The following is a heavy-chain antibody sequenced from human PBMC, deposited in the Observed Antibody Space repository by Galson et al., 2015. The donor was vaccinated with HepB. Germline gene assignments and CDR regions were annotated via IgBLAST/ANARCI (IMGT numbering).Heavy chain of an antibody. Sequence: SLRLSCAASGFNFGFFAMSWVRQAPGKGLEWVSDISGSGRKTNYADSVKGRFTVSRDNSRNTLYLQMSSLTAEDTAIYSCAKDVRGGPSGWPDHLWRQGTLVTVAS. CDR1: GFNFGFFA. CDR3: AKDVRGGPSGWPDHL. CDR2: ISGSGRKT. J-gene: IGHJ5*02. V-gene: IGHV3-23*01. D-gene: IGHD6-19*01.